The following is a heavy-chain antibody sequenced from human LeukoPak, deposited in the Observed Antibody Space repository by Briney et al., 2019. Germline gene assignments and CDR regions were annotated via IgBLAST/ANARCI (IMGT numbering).Heavy chain of an antibody. J-gene: IGHJ4*02. Sequence: SETLSLTCTVSGVSISSYYWSWIRQPPGKGLEWIGYMYYDGTTNYNPSLKSRVTISVDTSKNQFSLKLKSVTAADTAVYYCAREKAYYYDPWGQGTLVTVSS. V-gene: IGHV4-59*01. CDR3: AREKAYYYDP. CDR1: GVSISSYY. D-gene: IGHD3-22*01. CDR2: MYYDGTT.